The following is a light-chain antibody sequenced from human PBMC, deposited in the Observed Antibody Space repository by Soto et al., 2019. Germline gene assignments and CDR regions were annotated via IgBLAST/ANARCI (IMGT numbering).Light chain of an antibody. CDR2: SNN. J-gene: IGLJ2*01. V-gene: IGLV1-47*02. CDR3: AAWDDSLSGHVV. Sequence: QSVLTQPPSASGTPGQRVIISCSGSSSNIGSNYVYWYQQPPGTAPKLLIYSNNQRPSGVPDRFSGSKSGTSASLAISGLRSEDEADYYCAAWDDSLSGHVVFGGVTKVTVL. CDR1: SSNIGSNY.